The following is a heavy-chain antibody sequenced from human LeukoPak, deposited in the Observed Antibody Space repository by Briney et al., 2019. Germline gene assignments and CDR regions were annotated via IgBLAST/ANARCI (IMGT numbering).Heavy chain of an antibody. CDR2: IYYSGST. J-gene: IGHJ3*02. D-gene: IGHD6-19*01. CDR3: ARDLQAGYSSGWYPDAFDI. CDR1: GGSVSSGSYY. V-gene: IGHV4-61*01. Sequence: EPSETLSLTCAVSGGSVSSGSYYWSWIRQPPGKGLEWIGYIYYSGSTNYNPSLKSRVTISVDTSKNQFSLKLSSVTAADTAVYYCARDLQAGYSSGWYPDAFDIWGQGTMVTVSS.